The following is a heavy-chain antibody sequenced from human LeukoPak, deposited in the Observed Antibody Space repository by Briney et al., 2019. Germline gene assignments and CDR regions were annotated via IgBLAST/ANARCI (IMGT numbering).Heavy chain of an antibody. V-gene: IGHV4-39*01. CDR1: GGSISSRSYY. J-gene: IGHJ3*02. D-gene: IGHD3-22*01. CDR3: ARPAYDSSGYYDPDDAFDI. CDR2: IYYSGTT. Sequence: SETLSLTCTVSGGSISSRSYYWGWIRQPPGKGRVWIGSIYYSGTTNYNPSLKSRVTISVDTSKNQFSLKLRSVTAADTAVYYCARPAYDSSGYYDPDDAFDIWGQGTMVTVSS.